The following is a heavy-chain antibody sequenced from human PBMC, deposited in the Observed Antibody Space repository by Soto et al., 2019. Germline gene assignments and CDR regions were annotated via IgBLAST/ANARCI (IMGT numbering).Heavy chain of an antibody. J-gene: IGHJ5*02. V-gene: IGHV5-51*01. CDR3: ARVTTYSSGWYSWFDP. Sequence: GASLKISCKGSGYSFTSYWIGWVRQMPGKGLEWMGIIYPGDSDTRYSPSFQGQVTISADKSISTAYLQWSSLKASDTAMYYCARVTTYSSGWYSWFDPWGQGTLVTVSS. CDR1: GYSFTSYW. D-gene: IGHD6-19*01. CDR2: IYPGDSDT.